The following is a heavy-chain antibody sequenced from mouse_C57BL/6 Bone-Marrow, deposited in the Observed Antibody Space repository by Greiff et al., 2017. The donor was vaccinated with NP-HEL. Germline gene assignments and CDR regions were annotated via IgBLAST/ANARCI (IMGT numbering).Heavy chain of an antibody. Sequence: DAGGGLVQPKGSLKLSCAASGFTFNTYAMHWVRQAPGKGLEWVARIRSKSSNYATYYADSVKDRFTISRDDSQSMLYLQMNNLKTEDTAMYYCVRDYYGSSYEYFDVWGTGTTVTVSS. CDR3: VRDYYGSSYEYFDV. CDR2: IRSKSSNYAT. J-gene: IGHJ1*03. D-gene: IGHD1-1*01. V-gene: IGHV10-3*01. CDR1: GFTFNTYA.